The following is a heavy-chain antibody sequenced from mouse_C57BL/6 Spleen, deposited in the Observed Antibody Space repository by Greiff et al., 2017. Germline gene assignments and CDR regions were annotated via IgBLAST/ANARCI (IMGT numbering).Heavy chain of an antibody. V-gene: IGHV1-26*01. J-gene: IGHJ4*01. CDR1: GYTFTDYY. CDR2: INPNNGGT. Sequence: VQLQQSGPELVKPGASVKISCKASGYTFTDYYMNWVQQSHGKSLEWIGDINPNNGGTSYNQKFKGKATLTVDKSSSTAYMELRSLTSEDSAVYYCARGRRFFYYAMDYWGQGTSVTVSS. D-gene: IGHD1-1*01. CDR3: ARGRRFFYYAMDY.